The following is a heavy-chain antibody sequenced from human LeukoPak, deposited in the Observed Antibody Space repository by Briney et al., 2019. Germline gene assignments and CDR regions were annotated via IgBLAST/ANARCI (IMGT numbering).Heavy chain of an antibody. J-gene: IGHJ3*02. CDR2: ISSSGSTI. CDR3: ARDWGYYYDSSKDAFDI. CDR1: GFTFSDYY. V-gene: IGHV3-11*04. D-gene: IGHD3-22*01. Sequence: PGGSLRLSCAASGFTFSDYYMSWIRQAPGKGLEWVSYISSSGSTIYYADSVKGRFTISRDNAKNSLYLQMNSLRAEDTAVYYCARDWGYYYDSSKDAFDIWGQGTMVTVSS.